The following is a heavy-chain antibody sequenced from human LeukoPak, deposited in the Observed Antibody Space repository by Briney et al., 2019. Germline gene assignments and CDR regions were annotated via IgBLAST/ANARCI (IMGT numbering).Heavy chain of an antibody. J-gene: IGHJ4*02. Sequence: SETLSLTCTVSGGSIGSSSYYWRWIRQPPGKGLEWIASIDYSGNTYYNPSLKSRVTMFVDTSKNQFSLRLRSVTAADTAVYYCARNPVAGFDFWGQGALVTVSS. CDR2: IDYSGNT. V-gene: IGHV4-39*01. CDR3: ARNPVAGFDF. CDR1: GGSIGSSSYY. D-gene: IGHD6-19*01.